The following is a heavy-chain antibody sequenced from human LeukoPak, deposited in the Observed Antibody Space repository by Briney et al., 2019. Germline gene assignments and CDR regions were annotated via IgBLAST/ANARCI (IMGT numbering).Heavy chain of an antibody. CDR3: ARDNRGPGGYYFDY. J-gene: IGHJ4*02. V-gene: IGHV4-31*03. CDR2: IYYSGST. Sequence: SQTLSLTCTVSGGSISSGGYYWSWIRQHPGKGLEWIGYIYYSGSTYYNPSLKSRVTISVDTSKNQFSLRLSSVTAADTAVYYCARDNRGPGGYYFDYWGQGTLVTVSS. D-gene: IGHD3-10*01. CDR1: GGSISSGGYY.